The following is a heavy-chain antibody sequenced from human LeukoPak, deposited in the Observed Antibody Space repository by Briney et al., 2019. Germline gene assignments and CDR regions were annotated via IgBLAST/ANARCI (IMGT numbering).Heavy chain of an antibody. CDR1: GFTVSSNY. D-gene: IGHD1-1*01. CDR3: FGSEYWNYFDY. Sequence: GGSLRLSCAASGFTVSSNYMSWVRQAPGKGLEWVSVIYSGGRTYYANSVKGRFTISSDNSKNTVYLQMNSLRAEDTAVYYCFGSEYWNYFDYWGQGTLVTVSS. CDR2: IYSGGRT. V-gene: IGHV3-53*01. J-gene: IGHJ4*02.